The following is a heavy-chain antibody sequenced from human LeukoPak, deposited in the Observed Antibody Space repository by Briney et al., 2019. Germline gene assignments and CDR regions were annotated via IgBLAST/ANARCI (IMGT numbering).Heavy chain of an antibody. Sequence: GGSLRLSCAASGFTFSSYSMNWVRQAPGKGLEWVSYISSSSSTIYYADSVKGRFTTSRDNAKNSLYLQMNSLRAEDTAVYYCASPGVVPAANAFDIWGQGTMVTVSS. J-gene: IGHJ3*02. CDR1: GFTFSSYS. CDR3: ASPGVVPAANAFDI. CDR2: ISSSSSTI. D-gene: IGHD2-2*01. V-gene: IGHV3-48*01.